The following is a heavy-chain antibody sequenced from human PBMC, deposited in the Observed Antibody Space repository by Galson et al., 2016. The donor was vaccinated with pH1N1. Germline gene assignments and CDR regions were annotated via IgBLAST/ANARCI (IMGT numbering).Heavy chain of an antibody. V-gene: IGHV3-64*02. CDR3: TRDAGGYSDFDY. D-gene: IGHD1-26*01. CDR1: GFTFSAYA. CDR2: IGSNERTT. Sequence: SLRLSCAASGFTFSAYAMHWVRQAPGKGLEYVSVIGSNERTTYYADSVNGRLTISRDNSKNTVYLQMGSLRAEDMAVYYCTRDAGGYSDFDYWGQGTLVTVSS. J-gene: IGHJ4*02.